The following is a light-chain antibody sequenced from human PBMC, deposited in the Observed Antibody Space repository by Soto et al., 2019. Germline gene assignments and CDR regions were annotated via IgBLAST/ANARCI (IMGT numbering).Light chain of an antibody. J-gene: IGLJ3*02. CDR3: QSYDSSLSGSV. CDR2: ANS. CDR1: SSNIGAGYD. Sequence: QAVVTQPPSVSGAPGQRVTISCTGSSSNIGAGYDVHWYQQLLGTAPKLLIYANSNRPSGVPDRFSGSKSGTSASLAITGLQAEDEADYYCQSYDSSLSGSVFGGGTKLTVL. V-gene: IGLV1-40*01.